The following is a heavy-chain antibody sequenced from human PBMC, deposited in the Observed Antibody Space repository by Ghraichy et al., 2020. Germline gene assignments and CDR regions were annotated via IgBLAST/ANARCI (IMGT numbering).Heavy chain of an antibody. CDR2: IYSGGST. D-gene: IGHD5-18*01. J-gene: IGHJ6*02. CDR1: GFTVSSNY. CDR3: ARSGQLWLRYYYYYGMDV. V-gene: IGHV3-53*01. Sequence: GGSLRLSCAASGFTVSSNYMSWVRQAPGKGLEWVSVIYSGGSTYYADSVKGRFTISRDNSKNTLYLQMNSLRAEDTAVYYCARSGQLWLRYYYYYGMDVWGQGTTVTVSS.